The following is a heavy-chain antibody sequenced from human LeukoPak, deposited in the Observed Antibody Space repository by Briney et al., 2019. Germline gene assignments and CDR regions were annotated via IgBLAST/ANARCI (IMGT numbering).Heavy chain of an antibody. J-gene: IGHJ6*04. CDR1: GYTFTTYP. V-gene: IGHV1-3*01. CDR3: ARNNYGDYSYYYYYGMDV. Sequence: ASVKVSCKASGYTFTTYPMHWVRQAPGQRLEWMGWINAGNGNTKYSQKFQGRVTITRDTSASIAYMELSSLRSEDTAVYYRARNNYGDYSYYYYYGMDVWGKGTTVTVSS. D-gene: IGHD4-17*01. CDR2: INAGNGNT.